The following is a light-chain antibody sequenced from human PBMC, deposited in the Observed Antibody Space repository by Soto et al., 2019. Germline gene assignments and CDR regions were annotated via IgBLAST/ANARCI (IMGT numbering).Light chain of an antibody. CDR2: EVS. J-gene: IGLJ1*01. Sequence: QSALTQPASVSGSPGQSITISCTGTSSDVGGYNYVSWYQQHPGKAPKLMSYEVSNRPSGVSNRFSGSKSGNTASLTISGLQAEDEADYYCSSYTSSSTVYVFGTGTKLTVL. CDR3: SSYTSSSTVYV. V-gene: IGLV2-14*01. CDR1: SSDVGGYNY.